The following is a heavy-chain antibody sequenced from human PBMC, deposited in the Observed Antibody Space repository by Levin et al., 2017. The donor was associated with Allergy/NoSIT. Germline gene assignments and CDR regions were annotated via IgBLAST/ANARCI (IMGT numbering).Heavy chain of an antibody. V-gene: IGHV1-2*02. Sequence: AASVKVSCKTSGYTFTANWIHWLRQAPGQRPEWMGFINPGSGGTEYSQKFRGRVTMTLDMSTRTAYVELTSLTSDDTAMYYCARGGAAFDHWGQGTLVTVSS. CDR3: ARGGAAFDH. CDR1: GYTFTANW. J-gene: IGHJ4*02. CDR2: INPGSGGT. D-gene: IGHD2-21*01.